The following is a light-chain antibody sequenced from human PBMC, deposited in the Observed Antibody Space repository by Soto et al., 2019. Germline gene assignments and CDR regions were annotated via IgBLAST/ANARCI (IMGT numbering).Light chain of an antibody. Sequence: EIVLTQSPGTLSLSPGERATLSCRASQSVSSSYLAWYQQKPGQAPRLLIYGASSRATGIPDRFSGSGSGTAFTLTISRLEPEAFAVYYCQQYGSSLLFTFGPGTKVDIK. J-gene: IGKJ3*01. CDR1: QSVSSSY. V-gene: IGKV3-20*01. CDR2: GAS. CDR3: QQYGSSLLFT.